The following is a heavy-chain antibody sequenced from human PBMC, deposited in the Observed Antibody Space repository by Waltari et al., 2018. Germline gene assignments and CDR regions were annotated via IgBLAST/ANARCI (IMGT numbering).Heavy chain of an antibody. CDR2: ISYDGSNK. D-gene: IGHD6-13*01. V-gene: IGHV3-30-3*01. CDR3: ARGDGSSWYYFDY. Sequence: QVQLVESGGGVVQPGRSLRLSCAASGFTFSSYAMHWVRQAPGKGLEWVAVISYDGSNKYYADSVKGRFTISRDNSKNTLYLQMNSLRAEDTAVYYCARGDGSSWYYFDYWGQGTLVTVSS. CDR1: GFTFSSYA. J-gene: IGHJ4*02.